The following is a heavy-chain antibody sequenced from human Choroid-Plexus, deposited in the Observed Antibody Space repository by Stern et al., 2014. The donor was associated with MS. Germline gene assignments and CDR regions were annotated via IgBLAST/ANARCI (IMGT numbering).Heavy chain of an antibody. CDR2: INPNTGGT. Sequence: QVQLVQSGAEVKKLGASVKVSCTTSGYIFTGYYIHWVRQAPGQGLEWMAWINPNTGGTKDAQKFQGRVTMSRDTSISTAYVELSSLTSDDTAVYYCARDQRGITIFGVVTDYYYLGMDVWGQGTTVTVSS. D-gene: IGHD3-3*01. J-gene: IGHJ6*02. CDR3: ARDQRGITIFGVVTDYYYLGMDV. V-gene: IGHV1-2*02. CDR1: GYIFTGYY.